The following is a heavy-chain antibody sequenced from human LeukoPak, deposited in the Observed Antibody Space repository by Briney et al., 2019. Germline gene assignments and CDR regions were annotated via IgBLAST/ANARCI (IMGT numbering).Heavy chain of an antibody. Sequence: GGSLRLSCAASGFTFSTYAMSWVRQAPGKGLEWVANMSRDGSEKNYVDSIKGRFTISRDNAANSLYLQMNSLRVEDTAVYYCARDGGIIRFGGQDVWGQGTTVIVS. J-gene: IGHJ6*02. CDR2: MSRDGSEK. D-gene: IGHD3-16*01. V-gene: IGHV3-7*01. CDR1: GFTFSTYA. CDR3: ARDGGIIRFGGQDV.